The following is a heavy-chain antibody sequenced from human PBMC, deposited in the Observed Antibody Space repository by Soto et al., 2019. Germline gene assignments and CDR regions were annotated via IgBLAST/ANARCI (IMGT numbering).Heavy chain of an antibody. J-gene: IGHJ6*02. Sequence: GESLKISCKGSGYSFTSYWIGWVRQMPGKGLEWMGIIYPGDSDTRYGPSFQGQVTISADKSISTAYLQWSSLKASDTAMYYCASAPDYGDYVLGFDGMDVWGQGTTVTVSS. V-gene: IGHV5-51*01. CDR3: ASAPDYGDYVLGFDGMDV. D-gene: IGHD4-17*01. CDR1: GYSFTSYW. CDR2: IYPGDSDT.